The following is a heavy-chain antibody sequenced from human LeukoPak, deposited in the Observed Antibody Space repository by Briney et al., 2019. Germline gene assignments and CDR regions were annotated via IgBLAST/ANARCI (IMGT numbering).Heavy chain of an antibody. Sequence: GASVKVSCKASGYTFTNYDINWVRQATGQGLEWLGWMSASSGNTGYAQKFQGRVSMTRATSISTAYLELSSLTFEDTAVYYCARGRWSATTASYYLDFWGQGTLVTVSS. J-gene: IGHJ4*02. CDR1: GYTFTNYD. V-gene: IGHV1-8*01. CDR2: MSASSGNT. CDR3: ARGRWSATTASYYLDF. D-gene: IGHD5-24*01.